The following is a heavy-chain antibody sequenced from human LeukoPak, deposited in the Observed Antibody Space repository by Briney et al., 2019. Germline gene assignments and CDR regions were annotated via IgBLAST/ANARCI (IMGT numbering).Heavy chain of an antibody. CDR2: ISYDGTNK. D-gene: IGHD2/OR15-2a*01. J-gene: IGHJ3*02. CDR1: GFTFSTYA. Sequence: GGSLRLSCVASGFTFSTYAMHWVRQAPGTGLEWVAVISYDGTNKYYADSLKGRFTISRDNSKNTMYLQVNSLRPGDTAVYYCAKDFYDTSAKAAFDIWGHGTMVSVSS. CDR3: AKDFYDTSAKAAFDI. V-gene: IGHV3-30*18.